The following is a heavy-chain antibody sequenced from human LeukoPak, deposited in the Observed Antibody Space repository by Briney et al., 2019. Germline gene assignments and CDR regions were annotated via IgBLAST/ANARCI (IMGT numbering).Heavy chain of an antibody. CDR1: GFTFSSSA. V-gene: IGHV3-23*01. Sequence: PGGSLRLSCAASGFTFSSSAMSWVRQAPGKGLEWVSDISGSGDITYYADSVKGRFTISRDNSKNTLYLQMNSLRAEDTAVYYCAKDHRRVRFLEWLFLDYWGQGTLVTVSS. J-gene: IGHJ4*02. CDR2: ISGSGDIT. D-gene: IGHD3-3*01. CDR3: AKDHRRVRFLEWLFLDY.